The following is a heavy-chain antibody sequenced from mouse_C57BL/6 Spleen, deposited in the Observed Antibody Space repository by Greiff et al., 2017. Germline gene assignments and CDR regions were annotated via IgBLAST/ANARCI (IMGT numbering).Heavy chain of an antibody. V-gene: IGHV1-59*01. CDR1: GYTFTSYW. Sequence: QVQLKQPGAELVRPGPSVKLSCKASGYTFTSYWMHWVKQRPGQGLEWIGVIDPSDSYTNYNQKFKGKATLTVDTSSSTAYMQLSSLTSEDSAVYYCARGGGNYGWYFDVWGTGTTVTVSS. D-gene: IGHD2-1*01. CDR3: ARGGGNYGWYFDV. CDR2: IDPSDSYT. J-gene: IGHJ1*03.